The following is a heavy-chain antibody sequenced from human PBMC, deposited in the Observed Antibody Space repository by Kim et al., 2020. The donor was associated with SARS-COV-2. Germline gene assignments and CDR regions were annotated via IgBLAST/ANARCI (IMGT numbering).Heavy chain of an antibody. D-gene: IGHD3-22*01. Sequence: SETLSLTCTVSGGSISSGSYYWSWIRQPAGKGLEWIGRIYTSGSTNYNPSLKSRVTISVDTSKNQFSLKLSSVTAADTAVYYCASLGANYYDSSGYGGEAFDIWGQGTMVTVSS. CDR3: ASLGANYYDSSGYGGEAFDI. J-gene: IGHJ3*02. CDR2: IYTSGST. CDR1: GGSISSGSYY. V-gene: IGHV4-61*02.